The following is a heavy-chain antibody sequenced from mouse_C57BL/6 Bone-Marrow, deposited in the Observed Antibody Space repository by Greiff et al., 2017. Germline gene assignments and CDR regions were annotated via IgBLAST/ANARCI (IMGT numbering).Heavy chain of an antibody. CDR2: IHPNSGST. CDR3: ARGGGYDFDY. Sequence: QVQLKQPGAELVKPGASVKMSCKASGYTFTSYWITWVKQRPGQGLEWIGMIHPNSGSTNYNEKFKSKATLTVDKSSSTAYMQLSSLTSEDSAVYYCARGGGYDFDYWGQGTTLTVSS. D-gene: IGHD2-2*01. CDR1: GYTFTSYW. V-gene: IGHV1-64*01. J-gene: IGHJ2*01.